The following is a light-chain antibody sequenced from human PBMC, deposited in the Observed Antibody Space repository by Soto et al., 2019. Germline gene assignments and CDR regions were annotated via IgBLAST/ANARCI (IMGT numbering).Light chain of an antibody. Sequence: IVIPQYSDTPSVSPGERVALSFMASQSISINLAWIQQKPGQGPRLLMIGASTRATGVPDRFSGSGSGTEFTLTISSLQSEDFAVYYCQQYNNWPLTFGGGTKVDIK. V-gene: IGKV3-15*01. CDR1: QSISIN. J-gene: IGKJ4*01. CDR2: GAS. CDR3: QQYNNWPLT.